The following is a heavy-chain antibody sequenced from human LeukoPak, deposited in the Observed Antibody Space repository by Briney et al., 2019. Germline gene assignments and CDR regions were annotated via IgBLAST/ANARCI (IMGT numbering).Heavy chain of an antibody. V-gene: IGHV4-59*01. CDR1: GGSISSYY. Sequence: SETLSLTCTVSGGSISSYYWSWIRQPPGKGLEWIGYIYYSGSTNYNPSLKSRVTTSVDTSKNQFSLNLSSVTAADTAVYYCARVYSSGSDYWGQGTLVTVSS. CDR2: IYYSGST. J-gene: IGHJ4*02. D-gene: IGHD6-19*01. CDR3: ARVYSSGSDY.